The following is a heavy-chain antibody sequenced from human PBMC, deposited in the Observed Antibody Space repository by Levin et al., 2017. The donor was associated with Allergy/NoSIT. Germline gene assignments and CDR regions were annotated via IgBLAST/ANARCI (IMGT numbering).Heavy chain of an antibody. CDR1: GFTFSSYA. J-gene: IGHJ3*02. CDR3: AKDPRGVGATTVDAFDI. CDR2: ISGSGGST. D-gene: IGHD1-26*01. V-gene: IGHV3-23*01. Sequence: GGSLRLSCAASGFTFSSYAMSWVRQAPGKGLEWVSAISGSGGSTYYADSVKGRFTISRDNSKNTLYLQMNSLRAEDTAVYYCAKDPRGVGATTVDAFDIWGQGTMVTVSS.